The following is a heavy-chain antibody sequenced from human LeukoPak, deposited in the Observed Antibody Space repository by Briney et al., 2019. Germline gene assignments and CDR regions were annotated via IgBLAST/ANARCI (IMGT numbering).Heavy chain of an antibody. V-gene: IGHV1-18*01. J-gene: IGHJ3*02. CDR1: GYTFTSYG. CDR3: ARVWVMATLSPAFDI. D-gene: IGHD5-24*01. Sequence: ASVKVSCKASGYTFTSYGISWVRQAPGQGLEWMGWISAYNGNTNYAQKLQGRVTMTTDTSTSTAYMELRSLRSDDTAMYYCARVWVMATLSPAFDIWGQGTMVTVSS. CDR2: ISAYNGNT.